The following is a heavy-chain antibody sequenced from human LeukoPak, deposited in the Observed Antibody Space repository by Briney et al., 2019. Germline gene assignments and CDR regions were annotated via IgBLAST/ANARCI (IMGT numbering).Heavy chain of an antibody. J-gene: IGHJ4*02. Sequence: ASVKVSCKASGGISHPYVIAWVRQAPGQGLEWMGGITPLVATTVYSRKMQGRVTFSADAATKTVYMELQRLTSDDTAVYYCARGNGTYLPSDNWGQGTLVTVSS. V-gene: IGHV1-69*13. CDR2: ITPLVATT. CDR1: GGISHPYV. CDR3: ARGNGTYLPSDN. D-gene: IGHD1-26*01.